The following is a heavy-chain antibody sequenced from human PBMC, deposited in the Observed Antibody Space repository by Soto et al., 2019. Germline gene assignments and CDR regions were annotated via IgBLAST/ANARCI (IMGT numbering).Heavy chain of an antibody. Sequence: EEQLVESGGALVQPGGSLRLSCAASGFTFSYFWIYWVRQAPGKGLAWVSHINSDGSSGTYADSVKGRFTISRDNAENTLYLQMNNLRAEDTAVYFCARDSGSYFSLDLWGQGTLVTVSS. V-gene: IGHV3-74*03. CDR1: GFTFSYFW. CDR2: INSDGSSG. CDR3: ARDSGSYFSLDL. J-gene: IGHJ5*02. D-gene: IGHD1-26*01.